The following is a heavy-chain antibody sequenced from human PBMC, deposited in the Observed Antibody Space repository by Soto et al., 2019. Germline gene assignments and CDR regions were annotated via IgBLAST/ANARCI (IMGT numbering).Heavy chain of an antibody. J-gene: IGHJ4*02. D-gene: IGHD7-27*01. CDR1: GFIFSAYG. CDR3: ARESNAHFDY. V-gene: IGHV3-30*03. CDR2: ISYDGNNE. Sequence: PGGSLRLSCAASGFIFSAYGIHWVRQAPGKGLEWVAVISYDGNNEHYADSVKGRFTISRDNSKNTLFLQMSSLGAEDTAVYYCARESNAHFDYWGQGTMVTVSS.